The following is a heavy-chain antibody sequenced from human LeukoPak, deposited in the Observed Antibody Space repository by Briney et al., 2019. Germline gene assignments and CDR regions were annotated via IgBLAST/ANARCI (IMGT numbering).Heavy chain of an antibody. D-gene: IGHD5-24*01. J-gene: IGHJ4*02. CDR3: ARAQSNQMATKI. V-gene: IGHV4-39*07. CDR2: IYYSGST. Sequence: SETLSLTCTVSGGSISSSSYYWGWIRQPPGKGLEWIGNIYYSGSTYYNPSLKSRVTISVDTSKNQFSLKLSSVTAADTAVYYCARAQSNQMATKIWGQGTLVTVSS. CDR1: GGSISSSSYY.